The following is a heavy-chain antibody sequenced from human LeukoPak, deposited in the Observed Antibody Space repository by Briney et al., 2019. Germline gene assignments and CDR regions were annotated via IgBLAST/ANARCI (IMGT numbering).Heavy chain of an antibody. Sequence: ESGPTLVKPTQTLTLTRTFSGFSLSTTGVDVGWIRQPPGKALEWLAHIYWDEYRRYSPSLESRLTITKDTSQNQVVLTMPNTDPVDTGTYYCAHNNQWPLGAFDIWGQGTMVTVSS. CDR2: IYWDEYR. D-gene: IGHD6-19*01. CDR3: AHNNQWPLGAFDI. J-gene: IGHJ3*02. CDR1: GFSLSTTGVD. V-gene: IGHV2-5*02.